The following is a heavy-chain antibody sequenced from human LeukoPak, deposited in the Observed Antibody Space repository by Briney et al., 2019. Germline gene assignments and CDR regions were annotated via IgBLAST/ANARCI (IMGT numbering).Heavy chain of an antibody. CDR3: AKEVKLRGAPYGTVDY. Sequence: GSLRLSCAASGFTFSSYGMHWVRQAPGKGLDWVAVISFDGNIKYYADSVKGRFTISRDTSKNTLYLQMNSLRVDDTAVYYCAKEVKLRGAPYGTVDYWGQGTLVTVSS. J-gene: IGHJ4*02. CDR1: GFTFSSYG. CDR2: ISFDGNIK. D-gene: IGHD3-10*01. V-gene: IGHV3-30*18.